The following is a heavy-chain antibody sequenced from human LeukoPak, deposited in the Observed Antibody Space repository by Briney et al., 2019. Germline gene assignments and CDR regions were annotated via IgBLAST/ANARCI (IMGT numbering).Heavy chain of an antibody. CDR2: LYSGGST. V-gene: IGHV3-53*01. D-gene: IGHD1-20*01. CDR3: AKGIIGIDNWFDP. CDR1: GFTVSNKY. J-gene: IGHJ5*02. Sequence: GGSLRLSCAASGFTVSNKYMTWVRQAPGKGLAWVSVLYSGGSTYYADSVKGRFIISRDDSKNTLYLQMNSLRAEDTAVYYCAKGIIGIDNWFDPWGQGTLVTVSS.